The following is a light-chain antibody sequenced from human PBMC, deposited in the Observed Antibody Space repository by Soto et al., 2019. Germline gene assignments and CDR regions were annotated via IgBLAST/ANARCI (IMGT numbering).Light chain of an antibody. CDR3: QQYHTTPWK. Sequence: EIVLTQSPGTLSLSAGESASLSCRASQSVSTSVAWYQQKPGQAPRLLLYGASSWATGIPDRFSGSGSGTDFTLTINRLEPEDFAVYYCQQYHTTPWKFGRGTKVEVK. CDR2: GAS. J-gene: IGKJ1*01. V-gene: IGKV3-20*01. CDR1: QSVSTS.